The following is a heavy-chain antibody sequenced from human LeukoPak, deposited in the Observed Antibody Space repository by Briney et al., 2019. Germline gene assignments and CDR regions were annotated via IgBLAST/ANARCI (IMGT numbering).Heavy chain of an antibody. J-gene: IGHJ4*02. Sequence: GGSVRLSCAASGFPFANTWMHWVRQAPGKGLVWVSLITGDGSSSNYADSVKGRFTISRDNAKNTLYLQMHSLRAEDTAVYYCVIGGTYGSGSWGQGTLVTVSS. CDR3: VIGGTYGSGS. CDR2: ITGDGSSS. D-gene: IGHD3-10*01. V-gene: IGHV3-74*01. CDR1: GFPFANTW.